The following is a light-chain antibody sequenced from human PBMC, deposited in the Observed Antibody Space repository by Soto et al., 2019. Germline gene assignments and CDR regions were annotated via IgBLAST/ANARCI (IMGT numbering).Light chain of an antibody. CDR2: TAS. Sequence: DIQMTQSPSSLSASVDRVTITCRASQSISNYLNWYQQKPGKAPKLLIYTASTLQSGVPSRFSGSGSGTDFTLTISSLQPEDFATYYCQQSYSATTFGGGTKVEIK. V-gene: IGKV1-39*01. CDR1: QSISNY. J-gene: IGKJ4*01. CDR3: QQSYSATT.